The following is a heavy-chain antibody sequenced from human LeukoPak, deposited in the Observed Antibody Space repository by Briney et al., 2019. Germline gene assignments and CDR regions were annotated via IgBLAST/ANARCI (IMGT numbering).Heavy chain of an antibody. CDR2: ISASGVST. J-gene: IGHJ4*02. D-gene: IGHD3-22*01. Sequence: PGGSLRLSCAASGFTFSSYAMTWVRQAPGKGLEWVSGISASGVSTYYADSVKGHFTTSRDNSKNTLYLQMNSLRAEDTAVYYCAKGRDSSGYYYDYWGQGTLVTVSS. CDR1: GFTFSSYA. V-gene: IGHV3-23*01. CDR3: AKGRDSSGYYYDY.